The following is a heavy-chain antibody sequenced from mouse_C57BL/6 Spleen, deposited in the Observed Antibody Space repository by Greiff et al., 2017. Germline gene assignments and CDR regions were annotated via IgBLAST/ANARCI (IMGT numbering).Heavy chain of an antibody. J-gene: IGHJ3*01. CDR1: GYTFTDSY. CDR3: ARNYDYAWFAY. D-gene: IGHD2-4*01. CDR2: INPNNGGT. Sequence: EVQLHQSGPELVKPGASVKISCKASGYTFTDSYMNWVKQSHGKSLEWIGDINPNNGGTSYNQKFKGKATLTVDKSSSTAYMELRSLTSEDSAVYYCARNYDYAWFAYWGQGTLVTVSA. V-gene: IGHV1-26*01.